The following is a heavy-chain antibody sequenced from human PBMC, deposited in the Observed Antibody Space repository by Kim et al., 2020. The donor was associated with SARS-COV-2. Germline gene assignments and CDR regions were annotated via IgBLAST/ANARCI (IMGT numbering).Heavy chain of an antibody. CDR3: AKVILPDYGSGSYPD. V-gene: IGHV3-30*18. D-gene: IGHD3-10*01. J-gene: IGHJ4*02. Sequence: GGSLRLSCAASGFTFSSYGMHWVRQAPGKGLEWVAVISYDGSNKYYADSVKGRFTISRDNSKNTLYLQMNSLRAEDTAVYYCAKVILPDYGSGSYPDWGQGTLVTVSS. CDR1: GFTFSSYG. CDR2: ISYDGSNK.